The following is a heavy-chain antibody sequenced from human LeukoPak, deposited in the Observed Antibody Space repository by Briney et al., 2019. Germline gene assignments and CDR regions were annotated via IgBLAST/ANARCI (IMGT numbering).Heavy chain of an antibody. Sequence: GGSLRLSCAASGFTFSIYWMSWVRQAPGKGLVWVSRINTDGTNTNYAGSVKGRLTISRDNAKNTLYLQMNSLRAEDTAVYYCARVRRYYDTTGSDDAFDIWGQGTMVTVSS. V-gene: IGHV3-74*01. D-gene: IGHD3-22*01. CDR2: INTDGTNT. CDR1: GFTFSIYW. CDR3: ARVRRYYDTTGSDDAFDI. J-gene: IGHJ3*02.